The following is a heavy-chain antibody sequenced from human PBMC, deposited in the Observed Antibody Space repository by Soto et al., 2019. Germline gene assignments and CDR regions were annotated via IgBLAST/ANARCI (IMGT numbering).Heavy chain of an antibody. CDR3: ARVGVVRGSGFDP. V-gene: IGHV1-69*02. CDR1: GGTFSSYT. D-gene: IGHD3-3*01. J-gene: IGHJ5*02. CDR2: IIPILGIA. Sequence: QVQLVQSGAEVKKPGSSVKVYCKASGGTFSSYTISWVRQAPGQGLEWMGRIIPILGIANYAQKFQGRVTITADKSTSTAYMELSSLRSEDTAVYYCARVGVVRGSGFDPWGQGTLVTVSS.